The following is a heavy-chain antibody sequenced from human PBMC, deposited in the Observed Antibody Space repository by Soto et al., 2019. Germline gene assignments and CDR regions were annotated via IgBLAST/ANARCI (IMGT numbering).Heavy chain of an antibody. CDR2: ISYDGSNK. CDR1: GFTFNSYG. J-gene: IGHJ4*02. CDR3: AKHRVQARGSLDY. D-gene: IGHD6-6*01. V-gene: IGHV3-30*18. Sequence: GGSLRLSCAASGFTFNSYGMHWVRQAPGKGLEWVAVISYDGSNKYYADSVRGRFTTSRDNSKNTLYLHMNSLRAEDTAVFYCAKHRVQARGSLDYWGQGTLVTVSS.